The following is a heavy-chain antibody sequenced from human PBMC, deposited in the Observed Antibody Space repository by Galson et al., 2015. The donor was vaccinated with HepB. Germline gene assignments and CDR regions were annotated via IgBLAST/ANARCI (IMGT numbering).Heavy chain of an antibody. D-gene: IGHD3-22*01. CDR2: INHSGST. Sequence: SETLSLTCAVYGGSFSGYYWSWIRQPPGKGLEWIGEINHSGSTNYHPSLKSRVPISVYTSKNQFSLKLSSVTAADTAVYYCARDGPQRYYYDSSGYYRQYFDYWGQGTLVTVSS. CDR1: GGSFSGYY. V-gene: IGHV4-34*01. CDR3: ARDGPQRYYYDSSGYYRQYFDY. J-gene: IGHJ4*02.